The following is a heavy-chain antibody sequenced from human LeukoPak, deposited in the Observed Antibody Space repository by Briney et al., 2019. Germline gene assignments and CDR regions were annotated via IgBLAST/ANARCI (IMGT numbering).Heavy chain of an antibody. CDR1: GFTFSSYA. CDR2: ISCDGSNK. D-gene: IGHD6-19*01. Sequence: GGSLRLSCAASGFTFSSYAMHWVRQAPGKGLEWVAVISCDGSNKYYADSVKGRFTISRDNSKNTLYLQMNSLRAEGTAVYYCARDSSSDAFDIWGQGTMVTVSS. J-gene: IGHJ3*02. CDR3: ARDSSSDAFDI. V-gene: IGHV3-30-3*01.